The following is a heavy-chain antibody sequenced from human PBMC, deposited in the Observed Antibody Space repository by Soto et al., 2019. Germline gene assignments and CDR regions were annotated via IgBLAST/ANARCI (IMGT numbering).Heavy chain of an antibody. D-gene: IGHD3-22*01. CDR3: APHYPDSSGYFDH. CDR2: INPNNGAT. J-gene: IGHJ4*02. V-gene: IGHV1-2*02. Sequence: ASVKVSCKSSGYSFTGNYMHWVRQAPGQGLEYMGWINPNNGATNYAQNFQVRVSMTWDTSISTAYMEVRRLRSDDTAVYYCAPHYPDSSGYFDHWGQGTLVTVSS. CDR1: GYSFTGNY.